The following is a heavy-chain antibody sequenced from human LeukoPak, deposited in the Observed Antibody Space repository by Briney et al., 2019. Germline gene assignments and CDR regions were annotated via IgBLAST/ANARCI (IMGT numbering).Heavy chain of an antibody. Sequence: GGSLRLSCAASGFTFIDYDMHWVRQVIGKGLEWVSAIGIRGDTHYSGSGKGRFTISRENAESSLYLQMNSLRAEDTAVYYCARGGIQVSGIDEFDYWGQGTLVTVSS. J-gene: IGHJ4*02. CDR3: ARGGIQVSGIDEFDY. D-gene: IGHD6-19*01. CDR1: GFTFIDYD. CDR2: IGIRGDT. V-gene: IGHV3-13*01.